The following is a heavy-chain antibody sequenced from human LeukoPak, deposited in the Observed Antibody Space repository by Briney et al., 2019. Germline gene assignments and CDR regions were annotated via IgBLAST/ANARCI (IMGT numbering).Heavy chain of an antibody. Sequence: SETLSLTCTVSDGSISGYSWSWIRQPAGKGLEWIGRIYTSGSTNYNPSLKSRVTISVDTSKNQFSLKLSSVTAADTAVYYCAREDAEQMDNSFDIWGQGTMVTVSS. V-gene: IGHV4-4*07. J-gene: IGHJ3*02. CDR3: AREDAEQMDNSFDI. D-gene: IGHD5-24*01. CDR1: DGSISGYS. CDR2: IYTSGST.